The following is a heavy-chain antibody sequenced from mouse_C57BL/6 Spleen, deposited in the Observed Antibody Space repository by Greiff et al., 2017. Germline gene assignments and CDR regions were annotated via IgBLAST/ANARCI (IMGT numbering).Heavy chain of an antibody. CDR1: GFNIKDDY. CDR2: IDPENGDT. D-gene: IGHD2-3*01. J-gene: IGHJ4*01. V-gene: IGHV14-4*01. Sequence: VQLKQSGAELVRPGASVKLSCTASGFNIKDDYMHWVKQRPEQGLEWIGWIDPENGDTEYASKFQGKATITADTSSNTAYLQLSSLTSEDTAVYYCTTMMVTRGYYYAMDYWGQGTSVTVSS. CDR3: TTMMVTRGYYYAMDY.